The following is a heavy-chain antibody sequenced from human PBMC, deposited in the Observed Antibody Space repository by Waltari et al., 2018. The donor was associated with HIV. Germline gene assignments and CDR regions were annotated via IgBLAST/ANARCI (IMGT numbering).Heavy chain of an antibody. D-gene: IGHD4-4*01. J-gene: IGHJ4*02. CDR2: IYYSGGT. CDR1: GGSISSSYYY. Sequence: QLQLQEPGPGLVKPSETLSLTCTVSGGSISSSYYYWGWIRHHPGKGLEWIGSIYYSGGTYYNPSLKSRVTISVDTSKNQFSLKLSSVSATDTAVYYCARHSSVTKIHVDYWGQGTLVTVSS. V-gene: IGHV4-39*01. CDR3: ARHSSVTKIHVDY.